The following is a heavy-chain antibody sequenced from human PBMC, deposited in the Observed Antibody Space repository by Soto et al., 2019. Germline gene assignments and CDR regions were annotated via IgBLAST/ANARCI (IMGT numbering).Heavy chain of an antibody. CDR1: GFTFSSYA. Sequence: GGSLRLSCAASGFTFSSYAMSWVRQAPGKGLEWVSAISGSGGSTYYADSVRGRFTISRDNSKNTLYLQMNSLRAEDTAVYYCAKGWYQLRGYFDYWGQGTLVTVSS. D-gene: IGHD2-2*01. CDR2: ISGSGGST. V-gene: IGHV3-23*01. J-gene: IGHJ4*02. CDR3: AKGWYQLRGYFDY.